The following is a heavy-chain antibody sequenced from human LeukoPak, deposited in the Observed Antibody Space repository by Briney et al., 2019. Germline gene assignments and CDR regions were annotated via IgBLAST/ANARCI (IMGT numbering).Heavy chain of an antibody. CDR1: GGTLSSYA. CDR2: IIPIFGTA. Sequence: SVKVSCKASGGTLSSYAISWVRQAPGQGLEWMGGIIPIFGTANYAQKFQGRVTITADESTSTAYMELSSLRSEDTAVYYCARDIGSGSSFLYYGMDVWGQGTTVTVSS. J-gene: IGHJ6*02. CDR3: ARDIGSGSSFLYYGMDV. V-gene: IGHV1-69*13. D-gene: IGHD6-6*01.